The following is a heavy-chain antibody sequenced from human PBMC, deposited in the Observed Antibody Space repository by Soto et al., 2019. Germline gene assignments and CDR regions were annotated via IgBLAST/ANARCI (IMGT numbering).Heavy chain of an antibody. CDR2: ISAYNGNT. D-gene: IGHD3-3*01. CDR1: GYTFTSYG. J-gene: IGHJ4*02. Sequence: QVQLVQSGAEVKKPGASVKVSCKASGYTFTSYGISWVRQAPGQGLEWMGWISAYNGNTNYAQKLQGRVTMTIDTSTSTAYMELRSLRSDDTAVYYCARDLDYDFWSGQDYYFDYWGQGTLVTVSS. CDR3: ARDLDYDFWSGQDYYFDY. V-gene: IGHV1-18*01.